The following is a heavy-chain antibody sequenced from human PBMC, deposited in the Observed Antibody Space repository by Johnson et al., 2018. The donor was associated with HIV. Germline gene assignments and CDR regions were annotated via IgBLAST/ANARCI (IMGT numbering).Heavy chain of an antibody. CDR2: IYSGGST. Sequence: MQLVESGGGVVQPGRSLRLSCAASGFTFSSYDMHWVRQATGKGLEWVSGIYSGGSTYYADSVKGRFTISRDNSKNTLYLQMNSLRAGETAVYYCAREPRLLTDAFDIWGQGTMVTVSS. D-gene: IGHD5-18*01. CDR3: AREPRLLTDAFDI. J-gene: IGHJ3*02. V-gene: IGHV3-66*01. CDR1: GFTFSSYD.